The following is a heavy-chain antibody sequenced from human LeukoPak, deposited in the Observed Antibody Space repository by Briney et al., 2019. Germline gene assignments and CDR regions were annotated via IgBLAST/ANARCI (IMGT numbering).Heavy chain of an antibody. J-gene: IGHJ6*02. CDR2: IDPSDSYT. CDR1: GYXFTSYW. CDR3: ARHVESIVVVPAAIYYYYGMDV. V-gene: IGHV5-10-1*01. D-gene: IGHD2-2*01. Sequence: GESLKISCNGSGYXFTSYWISWVRQMPGKGLEWMGRIDPSDSYTNYSPSFQGHVTISADKSISTAYLQWSSLKASDTAMYYCARHVESIVVVPAAIYYYYGMDVWGQGTTVTVSS.